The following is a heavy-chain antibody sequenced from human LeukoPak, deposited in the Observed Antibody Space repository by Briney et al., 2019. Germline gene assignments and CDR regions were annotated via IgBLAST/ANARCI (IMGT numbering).Heavy chain of an antibody. CDR1: GFTVSSNY. J-gene: IGHJ4*02. D-gene: IGHD5-12*01. CDR3: ARNRGYSGYDFDY. V-gene: IGHV3-11*01. CDR2: LSSTGSTL. Sequence: GGSLRLSCAASGFTVSSNYMSWIRQAPGKGLEWVSYLSSTGSTLYYADSVKGRFTISRDNAKNSLYLQMNSLRAEDTAIYYCARNRGYSGYDFDYWGQGTLVTVSS.